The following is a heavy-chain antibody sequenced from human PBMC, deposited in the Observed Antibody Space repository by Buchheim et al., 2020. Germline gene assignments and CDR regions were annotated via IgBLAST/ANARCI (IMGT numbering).Heavy chain of an antibody. CDR2: IYYSGST. CDR3: ARDGRYSSSWYSRYWYFDL. J-gene: IGHJ2*01. D-gene: IGHD6-13*01. V-gene: IGHV4-39*07. Sequence: QLQLQESGPGLVKPSETLSLTCTVSGGSISSSSYYWGWIRQPPGKGLEWIGSIYYSGSTYYNPSIQSRVTLSVETYKNQFSLKLSSVTAADTAVYYCARDGRYSSSWYSRYWYFDLWGRGTL. CDR1: GGSISSSSYY.